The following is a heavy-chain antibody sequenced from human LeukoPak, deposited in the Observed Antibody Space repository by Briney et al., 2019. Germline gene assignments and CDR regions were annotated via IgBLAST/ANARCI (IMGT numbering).Heavy chain of an antibody. Sequence: GGSLRLSCTASGFTFTNYWMSWVRQAPGKGLEWVANIKEDETEIRYLDSVKGRFTISRDNAKNPLYLQMNSLRAEDTAVYYCARRGDQSKKAFGIWGQGTMVTVSS. V-gene: IGHV3-7*01. J-gene: IGHJ3*02. CDR1: GFTFTNYW. CDR2: IKEDETEI. D-gene: IGHD3-16*01. CDR3: ARRGDQSKKAFGI.